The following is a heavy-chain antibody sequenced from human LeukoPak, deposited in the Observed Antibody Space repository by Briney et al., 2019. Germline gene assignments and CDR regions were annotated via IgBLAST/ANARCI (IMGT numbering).Heavy chain of an antibody. V-gene: IGHV4-59*01. J-gene: IGHJ4*02. CDR2: IYYSGST. CDR3: ARVSPYYYDSSGYYYFDY. D-gene: IGHD3-22*01. Sequence: PSETLSLTCTVSGGSTSSYYWSWIRQPPGKGLEWIGYIYYSGSTNYNPSLKSRVTISVDTSKNQFSLKLSSVTAADTAVYYCARVSPYYYDSSGYYYFDYWGQGTLVTVSS. CDR1: GGSTSSYY.